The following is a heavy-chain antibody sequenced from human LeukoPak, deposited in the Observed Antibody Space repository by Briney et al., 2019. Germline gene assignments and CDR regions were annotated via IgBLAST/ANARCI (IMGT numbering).Heavy chain of an antibody. CDR3: TRDHKCNTIDY. J-gene: IGHJ4*02. CDR1: GFTFSTHW. CDR2: INTDGSTT. V-gene: IGHV3-74*01. Sequence: PGGSPRLSCAASGFTFSTHWMHWVRQGPGKGLVWVSRINTDGSTTNYADSVKGRFTISRDNARNTLYLQMNSLRAEDTAVYYCTRDHKCNTIDYWGQGSLVSVSS.